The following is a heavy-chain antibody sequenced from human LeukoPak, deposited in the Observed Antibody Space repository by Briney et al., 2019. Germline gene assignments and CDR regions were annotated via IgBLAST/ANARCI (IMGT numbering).Heavy chain of an antibody. CDR1: GFTFDDFA. D-gene: IGHD3-22*01. V-gene: IGHV3-9*01. Sequence: GGSLSLSCAPSGFTFDDFAMHWVRQAPGKGREWVSHISWNSDTITYADPVKGRFTISRDNAKNSLYLQISSLRDEDTAFYYCAKDIDSAGYGAFEIWGQGTAVTVSS. J-gene: IGHJ3*02. CDR2: ISWNSDTI. CDR3: AKDIDSAGYGAFEI.